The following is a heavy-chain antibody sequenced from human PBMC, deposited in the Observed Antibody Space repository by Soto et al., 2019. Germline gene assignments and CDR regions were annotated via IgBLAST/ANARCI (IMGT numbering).Heavy chain of an antibody. Sequence: QVQLVESGGGVVQPGRSLRLSCAASGFTFSSYGMHWVRPAPGKGLEWVEVISYDGSNKYYADSVKGRFTISRDNSKNTLYLQMYSLRAEDTAVYYCAKRFGNYVRSFDYWGQGTVVTVSS. D-gene: IGHD4-4*01. CDR1: GFTFSSYG. J-gene: IGHJ4*02. CDR3: AKRFGNYVRSFDY. CDR2: ISYDGSNK. V-gene: IGHV3-30*18.